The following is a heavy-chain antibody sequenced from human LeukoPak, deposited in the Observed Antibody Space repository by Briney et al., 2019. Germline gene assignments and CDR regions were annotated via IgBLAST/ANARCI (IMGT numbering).Heavy chain of an antibody. J-gene: IGHJ4*02. V-gene: IGHV3-23*01. CDR1: GFTFSSYA. CDR2: ISDSDGST. Sequence: GGSLRLSCAASGFTFSSYAMSWVRQAPGKGLEWVSSISDSDGSTYYADSVKGRFTISRDNSKNTLYLQMNSLRAEDTAVYYCAKVSGIWFGELLSGVPNYFDYWGQGTLVTVSS. CDR3: AKVSGIWFGELLSGVPNYFDY. D-gene: IGHD3-10*01.